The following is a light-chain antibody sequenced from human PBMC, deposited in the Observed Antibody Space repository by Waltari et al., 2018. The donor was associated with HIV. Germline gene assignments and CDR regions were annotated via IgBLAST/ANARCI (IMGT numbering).Light chain of an antibody. J-gene: IGLJ3*02. Sequence: QSALTQPPSASGSPGQSVTISCTGTTSNVGGYNYVSWYQQHPGKAPKRMIYEVSKRPSGVPDRFSGSKSGNTASLTVSGLQAEDEADYYCSSYAGSNHWVFGGGTKLTVL. V-gene: IGLV2-8*01. CDR1: TSNVGGYNY. CDR3: SSYAGSNHWV. CDR2: EVS.